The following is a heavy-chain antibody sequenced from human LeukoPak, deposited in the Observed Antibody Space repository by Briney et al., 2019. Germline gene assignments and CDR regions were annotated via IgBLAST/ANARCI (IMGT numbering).Heavy chain of an antibody. CDR3: AKEIRGYSYGYYYYYYGMDV. V-gene: IGHV3-9*01. D-gene: IGHD5-18*01. Sequence: GGSLRLSCAASGFTFDDYAMHWVRQAPGKGLEWVSGISWNSGSIGYADSVKGRFTISRDNAKNSLYLQMNSLRAEDTALYYCAKEIRGYSYGYYYYYYGMDVWGQGTTVTVSS. CDR2: ISWNSGSI. CDR1: GFTFDDYA. J-gene: IGHJ6*02.